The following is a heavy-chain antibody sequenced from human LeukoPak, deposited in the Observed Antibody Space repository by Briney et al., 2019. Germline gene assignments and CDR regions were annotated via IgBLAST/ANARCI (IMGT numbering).Heavy chain of an antibody. CDR2: ISSSGSTI. V-gene: IGHV3-48*03. CDR1: GFTFSSYE. Sequence: GGSLRLSCAASGFTFSSYEMNWVRQAPGKGLEWVSYISSSGSTIYYADSVKGRITISRDNAKNSLYLQMNSLRAEDTAVYYCAREGHCSSTSCYYYYYMDVWGKGTTVTISS. J-gene: IGHJ6*03. CDR3: AREGHCSSTSCYYYYYMDV. D-gene: IGHD2-2*01.